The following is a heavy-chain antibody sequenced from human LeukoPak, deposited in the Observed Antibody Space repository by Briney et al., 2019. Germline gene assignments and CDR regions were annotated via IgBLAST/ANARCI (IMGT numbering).Heavy chain of an antibody. CDR2: IYYSGHT. V-gene: IGHV4-39*01. CDR3: ARHRRDHDFWSGSNPTHYYYYMDV. CDR1: GGSISGSSYY. J-gene: IGHJ6*03. D-gene: IGHD3-3*01. Sequence: KPSETLSLTCTVSGGSISGSSYYWGWIRQPPGNGLEWIGTIYYSGHTYYNPSLKSRVTISVDTSKNQFSLKLSSVTAADTAVYYCARHRRDHDFWSGSNPTHYYYYMDVWGKGTTVTVSS.